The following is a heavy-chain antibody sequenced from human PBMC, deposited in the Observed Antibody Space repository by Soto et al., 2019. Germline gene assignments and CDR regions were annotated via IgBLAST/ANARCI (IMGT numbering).Heavy chain of an antibody. CDR2: IRGKAYSGTT. Sequence: GGSLRLSCTTSGFTFGGYAMSWVRQAPGKGLEWVGFIRGKAYSGTTEYAASVRGRFTISRDDSKSIAYLQMNSLESEDTAVYYCARDYCSGGSCYSSGPGPWGQGTLVTVSS. V-gene: IGHV3-49*04. J-gene: IGHJ5*02. D-gene: IGHD2-15*01. CDR1: GFTFGGYA. CDR3: ARDYCSGGSCYSSGPGP.